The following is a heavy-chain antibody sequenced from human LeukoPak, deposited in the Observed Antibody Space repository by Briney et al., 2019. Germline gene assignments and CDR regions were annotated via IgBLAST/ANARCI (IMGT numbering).Heavy chain of an antibody. V-gene: IGHV1-2*02. CDR2: INPNSGGT. CDR3: ARVPPRYYYDSSGYYYGRIDAFDI. J-gene: IGHJ3*02. CDR1: GYTFTGYY. Sequence: ASVTVSCKASGYTFTGYYMHWVRQAPGQGLEWMGWINPNSGGTNYAQKFQGRVTMTRDTSISTAYMELSRLRSDDTAVYYCARVPPRYYYDSSGYYYGRIDAFDIWGQGTMVTVSS. D-gene: IGHD3-22*01.